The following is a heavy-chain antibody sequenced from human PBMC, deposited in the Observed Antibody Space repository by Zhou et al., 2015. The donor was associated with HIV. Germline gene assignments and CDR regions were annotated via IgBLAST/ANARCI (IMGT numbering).Heavy chain of an antibody. CDR2: IIPLSGAT. Sequence: QVQLVQSGAEVKKPGSSVKVSCKASGGTFSSYFIGWVRQAPGQGLEWMGGIIPLSGATSYAHKFQDRLTITADESTSTAYMELTGLRSDDTALYYCARSTYYYDSSQAYWGQGTLVTVSS. J-gene: IGHJ4*02. CDR3: ARSTYYYDSSQAY. D-gene: IGHD3-22*01. V-gene: IGHV1-69*01. CDR1: GGTFSSYF.